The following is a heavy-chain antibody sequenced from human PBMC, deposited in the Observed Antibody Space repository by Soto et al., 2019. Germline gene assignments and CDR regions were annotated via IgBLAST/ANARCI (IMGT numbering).Heavy chain of an antibody. V-gene: IGHV4-4*02. Sequence: SETLSLTCAVSGGSISSSNWWSWVRQPPGKGLEWIGEIYHSGSTNYNPSLKSRVTISVDKSKNQFSLKLSSVTAADTAVYYCAAYCSSTSCFMAARQAGFDPWGQGTLVTVSS. CDR2: IYHSGST. D-gene: IGHD2-2*01. CDR1: GGSISSSNW. CDR3: AAYCSSTSCFMAARQAGFDP. J-gene: IGHJ5*02.